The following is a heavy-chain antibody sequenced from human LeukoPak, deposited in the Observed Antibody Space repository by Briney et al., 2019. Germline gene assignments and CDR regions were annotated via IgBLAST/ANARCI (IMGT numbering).Heavy chain of an antibody. V-gene: IGHV4-39*02. CDR1: GGSISSSGYY. D-gene: IGHD3-9*01. Sequence: SETLSLTCTVSGGSISSSGYYWGWIRQSPGKGLEWIGTIFYSGSTYYNPSLKSRVTISVDTSKNQFSLKLSSVTAADAAVYYCARELTGDAFDTWGQGTMVTVSS. CDR2: IFYSGST. CDR3: ARELTGDAFDT. J-gene: IGHJ3*02.